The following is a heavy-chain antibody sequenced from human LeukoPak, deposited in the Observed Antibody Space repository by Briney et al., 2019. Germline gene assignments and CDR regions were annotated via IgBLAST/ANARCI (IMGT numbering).Heavy chain of an antibody. Sequence: SEALSLTCAVYGGPFSNYYWTWIRQPPGKGLEWIGEINHGGSTNYNPSLKSRVTISVDTSKNQFSLKLTSVAAADTAVYYCARSPPPGATAYGVVDSWGRGTLVTVSS. CDR3: ARSPPPGATAYGVVDS. D-gene: IGHD3-10*01. CDR1: GGPFSNYY. CDR2: INHGGST. V-gene: IGHV4-34*01. J-gene: IGHJ5*01.